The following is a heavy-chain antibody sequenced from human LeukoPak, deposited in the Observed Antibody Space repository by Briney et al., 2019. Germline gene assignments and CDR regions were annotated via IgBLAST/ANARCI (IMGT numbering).Heavy chain of an antibody. D-gene: IGHD3-16*01. CDR2: IYYSGST. V-gene: IGHV4-39*07. CDR1: GGSISSSSYY. CDR3: ARVGYDYVWGSYFRSGYYMDV. Sequence: SETLSLTCTVSGGSISSSSYYWGWIRQPPGKGLEWIGSIYYSGSTYYNPSLKSRVTISVDTSKNQFSLKLSSVTAADTAVYYCARVGYDYVWGSYFRSGYYMDVWGKGTTVTVSS. J-gene: IGHJ6*03.